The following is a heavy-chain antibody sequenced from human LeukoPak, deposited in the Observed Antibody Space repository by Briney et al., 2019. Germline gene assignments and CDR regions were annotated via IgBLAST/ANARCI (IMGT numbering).Heavy chain of an antibody. J-gene: IGHJ4*02. D-gene: IGHD6-19*01. CDR3: ARLSSGWNGFDH. Sequence: PSETLSLTCTVSGGSISSSSYYWGWIRQPPVKGLEWIGTIYFTGSTYYNPSLMSRVTMSVDTSKNQFSLKLTSVTAADTAVYYCARLSSGWNGFDHWGQGTLVTVSS. CDR1: GGSISSSSYY. CDR2: IYFTGST. V-gene: IGHV4-39*01.